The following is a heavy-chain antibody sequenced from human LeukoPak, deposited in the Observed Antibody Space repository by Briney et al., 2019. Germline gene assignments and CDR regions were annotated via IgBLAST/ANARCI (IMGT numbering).Heavy chain of an antibody. V-gene: IGHV6-1*01. D-gene: IGHD2-8*01. J-gene: IGHJ6*03. CDR3: ARGMVYASYYYYYYMDV. CDR1: GDSVSSNSAA. CDR2: TYYRSKWYN. Sequence: SQTLSLTCAISGDSVSSNSAAWNWIRQSPSRGLEWLGRTYYRSKWYNDYAVSVKSRITINPDTSKNQFSLRLNSVTPEDTAVYYCARGMVYASYYYYYYMDVWGKGTTVTVSS.